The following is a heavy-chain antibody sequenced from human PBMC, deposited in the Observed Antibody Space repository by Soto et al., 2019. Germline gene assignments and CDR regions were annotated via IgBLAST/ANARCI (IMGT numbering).Heavy chain of an antibody. D-gene: IGHD2-15*01. CDR2: IYYSGST. CDR1: GGSISSGGYY. J-gene: IGHJ4*02. CDR3: VVVVAATHSIDY. V-gene: IGHV4-31*03. Sequence: ASETLSLTCTVSGGSISSGGYYWSWIRQHPGKGLEWIGYIYYSGSTYYNPSLKSRVTISVDTSKNQFSLKLSSVTAADTAVYYCVVVVAATHSIDYWGQGTLVTVSS.